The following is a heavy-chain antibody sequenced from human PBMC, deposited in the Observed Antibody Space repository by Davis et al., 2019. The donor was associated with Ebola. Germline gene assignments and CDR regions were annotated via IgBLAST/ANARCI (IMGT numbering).Heavy chain of an antibody. Sequence: GESLKISCAASGFTFSSYGMHWVRQAPGKGLEWVAVIWYDGSNKYYADSVKGRFTISRDNSKNTLYLQMNSLRAEDTAVYYCASQYHYDSTRGLDYWGQGTLVTVSS. D-gene: IGHD3-22*01. CDR3: ASQYHYDSTRGLDY. CDR1: GFTFSSYG. V-gene: IGHV3-33*01. J-gene: IGHJ4*02. CDR2: IWYDGSNK.